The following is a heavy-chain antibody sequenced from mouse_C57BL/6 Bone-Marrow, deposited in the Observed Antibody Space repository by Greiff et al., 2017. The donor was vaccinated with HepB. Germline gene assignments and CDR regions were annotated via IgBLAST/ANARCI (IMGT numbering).Heavy chain of an antibody. D-gene: IGHD1-1*01. CDR2: FHPYNDDT. CDR1: GYTFTTYP. V-gene: IGHV1-47*01. CDR3: AISGRSYNYFDY. Sequence: QVQLQQSGAELVKPGASVKMSCKASGYTFTTYPIEWMKQDHGKSLEWIGNFHPYNDDTKYNEKFKGKATLTVEKSSSTVYLELSRLTSDDSAVYYCAISGRSYNYFDYWGQGTTLTVSS. J-gene: IGHJ2*01.